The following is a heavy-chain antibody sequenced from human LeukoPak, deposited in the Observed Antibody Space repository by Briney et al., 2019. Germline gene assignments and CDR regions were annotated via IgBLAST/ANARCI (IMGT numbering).Heavy chain of an antibody. CDR1: GGSISSGDYY. CDR2: IYYSGST. D-gene: IGHD2-2*01. CDR3: AREGVVVVPAAFRGMDV. J-gene: IGHJ6*02. V-gene: IGHV4-30-4*01. Sequence: SQTLSLTCTVSGGSISSGDYYWSWIRQPPGKGLEWTGYIYYSGSTYYNPSLKSRVTISVDTSKNQFSLKLSSVTAADTAVYYCAREGVVVVPAAFRGMDVWGQGTTVTVSS.